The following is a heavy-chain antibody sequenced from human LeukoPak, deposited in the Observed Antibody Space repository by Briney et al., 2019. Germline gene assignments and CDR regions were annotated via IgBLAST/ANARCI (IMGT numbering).Heavy chain of an antibody. CDR2: INPSGGST. CDR3: ASSIVGARWFDP. V-gene: IGHV1-46*01. J-gene: IGHJ5*02. Sequence: ASVKVSCKASGYTFTSYYMHWVRQAPGQGLEWMGIINPSGGSTGYAQKFQGRVTMTRDTSTSTVYMELSSLRSEDAAVYYCASSIVGARWFDPWGQGTLVTVSS. CDR1: GYTFTSYY. D-gene: IGHD1-26*01.